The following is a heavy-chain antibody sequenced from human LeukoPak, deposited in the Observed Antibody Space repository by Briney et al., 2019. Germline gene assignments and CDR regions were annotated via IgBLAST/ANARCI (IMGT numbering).Heavy chain of an antibody. J-gene: IGHJ3*02. CDR2: IYTSGST. D-gene: IGHD3-22*01. V-gene: IGHV4-4*07. Sequence: SETLSLTCTVSGASITSYYWSWIRQPAGKGLEWIGRIYTSGSTNYNPSLKSRVTMSVDTSKNQFSLKLSSVTAADTAVYYCAREADYYVSIVYYGSMGDVFKIWGKGQWSPSLQ. CDR1: GASITSYY. CDR3: AREADYYVSIVYYGSMGDVFKI.